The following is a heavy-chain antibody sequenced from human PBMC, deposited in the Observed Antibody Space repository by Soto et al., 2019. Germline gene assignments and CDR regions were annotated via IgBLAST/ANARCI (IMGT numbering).Heavy chain of an antibody. D-gene: IGHD2-2*01. Sequence: SGPTLVKPTQTLTLTCTFSGFSLSTSGVGVGWIRQPPGKALEWLALIYWDDDKRYSPSLKSRLTITKDTSKNQVVLTMTNMDPVDTATYYCAHRPPPNAYCSSTSCYPFDYWGQGTLVTVSS. CDR1: GFSLSTSGVG. CDR3: AHRPPPNAYCSSTSCYPFDY. J-gene: IGHJ4*02. CDR2: IYWDDDK. V-gene: IGHV2-5*02.